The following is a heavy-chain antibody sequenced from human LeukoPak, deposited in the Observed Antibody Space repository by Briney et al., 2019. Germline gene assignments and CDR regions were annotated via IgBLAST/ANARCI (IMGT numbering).Heavy chain of an antibody. V-gene: IGHV3-7*01. J-gene: IGHJ4*02. CDR1: GFTFSSYW. CDR2: IKKDGSEK. D-gene: IGHD5-18*01. Sequence: GGSLRLSCAASGFTFSSYWMSWVRQAPGKGLEWVANIKKDGSEKYYVDSVNGRFTISRDNAKTSVYLQMNSLRAEDTAIYYCARHLSGVTGYTYGRGIDYWGQGTLVTVSS. CDR3: ARHLSGVTGYTYGRGIDY.